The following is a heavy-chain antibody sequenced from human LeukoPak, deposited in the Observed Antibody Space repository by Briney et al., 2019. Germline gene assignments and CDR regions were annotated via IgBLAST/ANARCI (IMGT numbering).Heavy chain of an antibody. Sequence: SETLSLTCAVFGGSFSGYYWSWIRQPPGKGLEWIGEINHSGSTNYNPSLKSRVTISVDTSKNQFSLKLSSVTAADTAVYYCARTGGNFDYWGQGTLVTVSS. D-gene: IGHD1-14*01. CDR1: GGSFSGYY. CDR3: ARTGGNFDY. V-gene: IGHV4-34*01. J-gene: IGHJ4*02. CDR2: INHSGST.